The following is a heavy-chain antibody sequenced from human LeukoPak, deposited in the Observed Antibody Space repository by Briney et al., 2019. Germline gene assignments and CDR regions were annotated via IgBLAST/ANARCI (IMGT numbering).Heavy chain of an antibody. CDR3: AREARMVVRGVFDY. J-gene: IGHJ4*02. V-gene: IGHV3-33*08. CDR1: GFTFSSYW. D-gene: IGHD3-10*01. Sequence: PGGSLRLSSAASGFTFSSYWMSWVRQAPGKGLEWVAVIWYDGSNKYYADSVKGRFTISRDNSKNTLYLQMNSLRAEDTAVCYCAREARMVVRGVFDYWGQGTLVTVSS. CDR2: IWYDGSNK.